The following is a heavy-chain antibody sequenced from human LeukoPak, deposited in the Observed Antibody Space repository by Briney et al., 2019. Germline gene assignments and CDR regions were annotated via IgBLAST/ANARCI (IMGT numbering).Heavy chain of an antibody. CDR1: GFTFGDYA. J-gene: IGHJ4*02. CDR2: IRSKIYGGTP. Sequence: GGSLRLSCTASGFTFGDYAMTWVRQAPGKGLEWVGFIRSKIYGGTPEYAASVKGRFTISRDDSKGVAYLQMNSLKTEDTGVYYCTRDQTPYYWGQGTLVTVSS. V-gene: IGHV3-49*04. CDR3: TRDQTPYY.